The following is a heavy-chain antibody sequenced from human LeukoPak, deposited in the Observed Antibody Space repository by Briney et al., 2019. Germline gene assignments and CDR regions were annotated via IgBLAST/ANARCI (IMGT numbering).Heavy chain of an antibody. J-gene: IGHJ5*02. V-gene: IGHV1-18*01. D-gene: IGHD2-2*01. CDR2: ISAYTGNT. CDR3: ARAMSTSREDDWFDP. Sequence: ASVKVACKASGYTFTNYGINWVRQAPGQGLEWMGWISAYTGNTNYAQKFQGRITMTPDTSTTTAYMDLRGLRSDDTAMYYCARAMSTSREDDWFDPWGQGTLVTVSS. CDR1: GYTFTNYG.